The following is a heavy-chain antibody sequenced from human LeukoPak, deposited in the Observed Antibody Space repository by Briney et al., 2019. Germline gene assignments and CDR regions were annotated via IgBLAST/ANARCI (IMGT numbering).Heavy chain of an antibody. V-gene: IGHV4-30-2*01. CDR1: GFTFSSYAM. Sequence: LRLSCAASGFTFSSYAMHWIRQPPGKGLEWIGYIYHSGSTYYNPSLKSRVTISVDRSKNQFSLKLSSVTAADTAVYYCARAYYDSSGYGPYYYSYYMDVWGKGTTVTVSS. J-gene: IGHJ6*03. CDR3: ARAYYDSSGYGPYYYSYYMDV. CDR2: IYHSGST. D-gene: IGHD3-22*01.